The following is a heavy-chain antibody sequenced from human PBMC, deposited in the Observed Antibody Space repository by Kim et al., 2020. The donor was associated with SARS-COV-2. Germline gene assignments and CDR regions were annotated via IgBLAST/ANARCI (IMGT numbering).Heavy chain of an antibody. Sequence: GGSLRLSCAASGFTFSSYGMHWVRQAPGKGLEWVAVISYDGSNKYYADSVKGRFTISRDNSKNTLYLQMNSLRAEDTAVYYCAKDLEYSYGYDYYYYHYGMDVWGQGTTVTVSS. CDR2: ISYDGSNK. J-gene: IGHJ6*02. D-gene: IGHD5-18*01. CDR3: AKDLEYSYGYDYYYYHYGMDV. V-gene: IGHV3-30*18. CDR1: GFTFSSYG.